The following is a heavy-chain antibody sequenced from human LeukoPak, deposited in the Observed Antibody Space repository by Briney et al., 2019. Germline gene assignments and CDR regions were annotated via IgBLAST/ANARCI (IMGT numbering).Heavy chain of an antibody. J-gene: IGHJ5*02. Sequence: ASVKVSCKASGYTFTSYGISWVRQAPGQGLEWMGWISAYNGNTNYAQKLQGRVTMTTDTSTSTAYMELRSLRSDDTAVYYCARSITMVRGVIHLPNWFDPWGQGTLVTVSS. CDR1: GYTFTSYG. CDR2: ISAYNGNT. D-gene: IGHD3-10*01. V-gene: IGHV1-18*01. CDR3: ARSITMVRGVIHLPNWFDP.